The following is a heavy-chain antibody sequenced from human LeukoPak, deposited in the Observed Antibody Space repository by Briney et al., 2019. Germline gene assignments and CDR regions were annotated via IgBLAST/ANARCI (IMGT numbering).Heavy chain of an antibody. CDR3: ARGPGGSSSSDFDY. J-gene: IGHJ4*02. D-gene: IGHD6-6*01. CDR1: GGSISSGSYY. Sequence: PSEILSLTCTVSGGSISSGSYYWSWIRQPAGKGLEWIGRIYTSGSTNYNPSLKSRVTISVDTSKNQFSLKLSSVTAADTAVYYCARGPGGSSSSDFDYWGQGTLVTVSS. V-gene: IGHV4-61*02. CDR2: IYTSGST.